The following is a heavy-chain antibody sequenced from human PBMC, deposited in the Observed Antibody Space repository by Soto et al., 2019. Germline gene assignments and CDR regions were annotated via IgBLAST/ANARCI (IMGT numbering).Heavy chain of an antibody. CDR1: GYTFTTYY. D-gene: IGHD1-26*01. J-gene: IGHJ4*02. CDR3: ATRAPGHY. CDR2: ISPDGGRT. Sequence: QVQLVQSGAEVKKPGASVKVSCKASGYTFTTYYMHWVRQAPGQGLETMGIISPDGGRTSYAKEFQGGVKMTMDTSMTTVYMDLSSLRSEDTTVYMWATRAPGHYSGQGTLVTFAS. V-gene: IGHV1-46*01.